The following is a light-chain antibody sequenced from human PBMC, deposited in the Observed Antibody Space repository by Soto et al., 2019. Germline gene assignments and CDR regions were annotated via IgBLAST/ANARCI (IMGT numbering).Light chain of an antibody. CDR2: DAS. J-gene: IGKJ1*01. Sequence: DIQMTQSPSTLSASLGDRVTITCLASQSISSWLAWYQQKPGKAPKLLIYDASNLESGVPSRFSGSGSGTDFTLTISSLQPEDFATYYCQQSYSTPRTFGQGTKVDI. CDR1: QSISSW. CDR3: QQSYSTPRT. V-gene: IGKV1-39*01.